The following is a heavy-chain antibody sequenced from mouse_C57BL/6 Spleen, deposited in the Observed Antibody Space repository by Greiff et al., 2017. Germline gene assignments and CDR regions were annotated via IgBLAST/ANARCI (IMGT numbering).Heavy chain of an antibody. Sequence: QVQLQQSGAELVRPGTSVKLSCKASGYTFTSYWMHWVKQRPGQGLEWIGVIDPSDSYTNYNQKFKGKATLTVDTSSSTAYMQLSSLTSEDSAVYVCARGYGCGNYYAMDYWGQGTSVTVSS. J-gene: IGHJ4*01. CDR1: GYTFTSYW. CDR3: ARGYGCGNYYAMDY. V-gene: IGHV1-59*01. CDR2: IDPSDSYT. D-gene: IGHD2-2*01.